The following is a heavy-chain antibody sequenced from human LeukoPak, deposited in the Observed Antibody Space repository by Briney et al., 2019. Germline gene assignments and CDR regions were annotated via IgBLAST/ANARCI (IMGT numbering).Heavy chain of an antibody. CDR2: ILCNGNT. D-gene: IGHD3-10*02. Sequence: LAGTLSLTHTLSGPSISISCWSWIRQPPGERLEWRGYILCNGNTNSNPPLKTRATISADTSKTQFSLKVISVTAADTAVYYCVRGNYVIRGDANDFDIWGQGEMVTASS. CDR3: VRGNYVIRGDANDFDI. CDR1: GPSISISC. V-gene: IGHV4-59*07. J-gene: IGHJ3*02.